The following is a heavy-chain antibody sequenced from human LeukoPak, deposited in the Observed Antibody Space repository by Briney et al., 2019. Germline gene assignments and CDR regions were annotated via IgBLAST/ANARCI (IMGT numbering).Heavy chain of an antibody. CDR1: GGSISSYY. D-gene: IGHD3-22*01. J-gene: IGHJ4*02. Sequence: SETLSLTCTVSGGSISSYYWSWIRQPPGKGLEWIGYIYYSGSTNYNPSLKSRVTISVDTSKNQFSLKLSSVTAANTAVYYCARDDNYYDSSAPEFRGSDWGQGTLVTVSS. CDR3: ARDDNYYDSSAPEFRGSD. CDR2: IYYSGST. V-gene: IGHV4-59*01.